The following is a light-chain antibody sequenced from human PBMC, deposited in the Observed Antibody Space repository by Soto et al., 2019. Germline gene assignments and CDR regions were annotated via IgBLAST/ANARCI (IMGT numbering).Light chain of an antibody. J-gene: IGKJ1*01. V-gene: IGKV1-5*03. CDR3: QQYNGYWT. CDR1: QSISGS. CDR2: EAS. Sequence: DIQMTQSPSTLSASVGDRVTITCRASQSISGSLAWYQQKPGKAPKLLIYEASNLKSGVPSRFSGSGSETAYTLTISSLQPDDSASYCQQYNGYWTFGQGTRVEIK.